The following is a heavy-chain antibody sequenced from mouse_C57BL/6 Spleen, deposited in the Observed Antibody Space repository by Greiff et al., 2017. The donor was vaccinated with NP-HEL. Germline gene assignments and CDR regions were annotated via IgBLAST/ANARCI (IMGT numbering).Heavy chain of an antibody. CDR2: IFPGSGST. V-gene: IGHV1-75*01. CDR1: GYTFTDYY. CDR3: ARSLFTTVVAEDAMDY. Sequence: QVQLQQSGPELVKPGASVKISCKASGYTFTDYYINWVKQRPGQGLEWIGWIFPGSGSTYYNEKFKGKATLTVDKSSSTAYMLLSSLTSEDSAVYFCARSLFTTVVAEDAMDYWGQGTSVTVSS. J-gene: IGHJ4*01. D-gene: IGHD1-1*01.